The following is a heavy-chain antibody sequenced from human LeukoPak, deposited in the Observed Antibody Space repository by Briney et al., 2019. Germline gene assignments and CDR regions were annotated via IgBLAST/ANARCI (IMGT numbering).Heavy chain of an antibody. CDR1: GFTFSSYA. V-gene: IGHV3-30-3*01. Sequence: GRSLRLSCAASGFTFSSYAMHWVRQAPGKGLEWVAVISYDGSNKYYADSVKGRFTISRDNSKNTLYLQMNSLRAEDTAVYYCAREGPKQQLVPRYFQHWGQGTLVTVSS. CDR2: ISYDGSNK. CDR3: AREGPKQQLVPRYFQH. D-gene: IGHD6-13*01. J-gene: IGHJ1*01.